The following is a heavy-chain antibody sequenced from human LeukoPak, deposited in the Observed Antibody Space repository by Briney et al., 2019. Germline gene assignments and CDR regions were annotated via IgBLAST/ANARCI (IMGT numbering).Heavy chain of an antibody. V-gene: IGHV4-59*01. CDR1: GGSISSYY. D-gene: IGHD6-13*01. J-gene: IGHJ4*02. Sequence: SETLSLTCTVSGGSISSYYWSWIRQPPGKGLEWIGYIYYSGSTNYNPSLKSRVTISVDTSKNQFSLKLSPVTAADTAVYYCARGQLVRYFDYWGQGTLVTVSS. CDR3: ARGQLVRYFDY. CDR2: IYYSGST.